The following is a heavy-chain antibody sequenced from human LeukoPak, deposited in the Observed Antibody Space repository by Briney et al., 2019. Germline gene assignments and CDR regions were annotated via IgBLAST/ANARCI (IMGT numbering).Heavy chain of an antibody. CDR3: ARETGYMTEDYFDY. CDR1: GGSISSYY. J-gene: IGHJ4*02. CDR2: IYYSGST. D-gene: IGHD6-13*01. V-gene: IGHV4-59*01. Sequence: SETLSLTCTVSGGSISSYYWSWIRQPPGKGLEWIGYIYYSGSTNYNPSLKSRVTISVDTSKNQFSLRLSSVIAADTAVYYCARETGYMTEDYFDYWGQGTLITVSS.